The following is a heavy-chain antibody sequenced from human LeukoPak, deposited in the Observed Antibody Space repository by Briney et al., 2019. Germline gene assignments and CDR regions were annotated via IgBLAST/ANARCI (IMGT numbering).Heavy chain of an antibody. CDR3: ARDHSSGWYSDYFDY. J-gene: IGHJ4*02. V-gene: IGHV3-33*01. D-gene: IGHD6-19*01. Sequence: GGSLRLSCAASGFTFSSYGMHWVRQAPGKGLEWVAVIWYDGSNKYYADSVKGRFTISRDNSKNTLYLQMNSLRAEGTAVYYCARDHSSGWYSDYFDYWGQGTLVTVSS. CDR2: IWYDGSNK. CDR1: GFTFSSYG.